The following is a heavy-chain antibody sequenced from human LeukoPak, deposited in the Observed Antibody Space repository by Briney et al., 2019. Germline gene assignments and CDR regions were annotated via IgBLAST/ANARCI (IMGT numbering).Heavy chain of an antibody. D-gene: IGHD3-10*01. V-gene: IGHV1-18*01. CDR1: GGTFSSYT. Sequence: ASVKVSCKASGGTFSSYTISWVRQAPGQGLEWMGWISAYNGNTNYARKLQGRVTMTIDTSTSTAYMELRSLRSDDTAVYYCARNNSGSYFYYGMDVWGKGTTVTVSS. CDR3: ARNNSGSYFYYGMDV. J-gene: IGHJ6*04. CDR2: ISAYNGNT.